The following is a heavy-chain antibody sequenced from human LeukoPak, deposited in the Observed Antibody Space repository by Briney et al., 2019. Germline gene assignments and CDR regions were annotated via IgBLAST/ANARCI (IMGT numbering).Heavy chain of an antibody. CDR2: IYYSGST. Sequence: ASETLSLTCTVSGGSISSYYWSWIRQPPGKGLEWIGYIYYSGSTNYNPSLKSRVTISVDTSKNQFSLKLSSVTAADTAVYYCARDLYGGNSGWFDPWGQGTLVTVSS. D-gene: IGHD4-23*01. V-gene: IGHV4-59*01. J-gene: IGHJ5*02. CDR1: GGSISSYY. CDR3: ARDLYGGNSGWFDP.